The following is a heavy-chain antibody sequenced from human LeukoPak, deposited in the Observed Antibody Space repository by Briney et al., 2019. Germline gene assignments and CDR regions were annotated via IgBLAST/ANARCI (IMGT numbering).Heavy chain of an antibody. J-gene: IGHJ4*02. Sequence: ASVKASCKASGYTFTGYYMHWVRQAPGQGLEWMGRINPNSGGTNYAQKFQGRVTMTRDTSISTAYMELSRLRSDDTAVYYCVRSHSGSYEGDYWGQGTLVTVSS. V-gene: IGHV1-2*06. CDR1: GYTFTGYY. CDR2: INPNSGGT. CDR3: VRSHSGSYEGDY. D-gene: IGHD1-26*01.